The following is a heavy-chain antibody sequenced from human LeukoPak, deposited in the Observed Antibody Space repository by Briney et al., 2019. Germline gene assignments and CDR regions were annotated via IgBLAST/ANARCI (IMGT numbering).Heavy chain of an antibody. D-gene: IGHD3-3*01. J-gene: IGHJ4*02. CDR1: GGTFSSYA. CDR2: IIPIFGTA. CDR3: ARGLGVAGPIFGYYFDY. Sequence: ASVKVSCKASGGTFSSYAISWVRQAPGQGLEWMGGIIPIFGTANYAQKFQGRVSITADESTSTAYMELSSLRSEDTAVYYCARGLGVAGPIFGYYFDYWGQGTLVTVSS. V-gene: IGHV1-69*13.